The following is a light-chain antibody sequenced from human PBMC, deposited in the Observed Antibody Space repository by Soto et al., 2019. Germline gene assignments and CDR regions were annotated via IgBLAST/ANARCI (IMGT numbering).Light chain of an antibody. J-gene: IGLJ3*02. CDR2: DVS. V-gene: IGLV2-14*03. Sequence: QSALTQPASVSGSPGQSITIACTGTSSDIGGYNHVSWYQVHPGKAPRLVIYDVSIRPPAVSDRFSGSTSGNTASLTISGLQAEDEAFYYCSSYTATRTVVFGGGTKLTVL. CDR3: SSYTATRTVV. CDR1: SSDIGGYNH.